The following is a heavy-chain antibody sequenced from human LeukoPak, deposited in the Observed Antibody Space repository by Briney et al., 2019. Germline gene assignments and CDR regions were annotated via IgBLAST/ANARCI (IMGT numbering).Heavy chain of an antibody. CDR3: GRHGGATMLRGVLVDAFDI. V-gene: IGHV4-59*08. Sequence: SETLSLTCTVSGGSISSYYWSWIRQPPGKGLEWIGYVFHNGGTNYNPSLKSRVTISTDRTKNQFSLKLSSVTAADAAVYYCGRHGGATMLRGVLVDAFDIWGQGTMVTVSS. CDR2: VFHNGGT. D-gene: IGHD3-10*01. CDR1: GGSISSYY. J-gene: IGHJ3*02.